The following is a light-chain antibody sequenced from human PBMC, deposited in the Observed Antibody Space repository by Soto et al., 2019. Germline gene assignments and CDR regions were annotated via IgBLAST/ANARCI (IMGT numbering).Light chain of an antibody. CDR2: EVN. Sequence: SVLTQPASVSGSPGQSITISCTGTSSDVGGYKYVSWYQQHPGKAPKLMIYEVNNRPSGVSNRFSGSKSGNTASLTISRLQAEDEADYYCSSYTSSSTLVFGTGTKVTV. CDR3: SSYTSSSTLV. CDR1: SSDVGGYKY. J-gene: IGLJ1*01. V-gene: IGLV2-14*01.